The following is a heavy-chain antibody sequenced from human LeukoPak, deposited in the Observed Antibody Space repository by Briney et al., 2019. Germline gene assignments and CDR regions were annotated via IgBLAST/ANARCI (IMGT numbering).Heavy chain of an antibody. Sequence: ASVKVSCKASGYTFTTYDINWVRQAPGQGLEWMGWINPVTGNRGYGQKFQDRVTITSDTSVSTSYMELSSLRSEDTAVYYCVRGGGVRSWPNRWFDPWGQGTLVTISS. CDR2: INPVTGNR. J-gene: IGHJ5*02. D-gene: IGHD3-3*01. CDR3: VRGGGVRSWPNRWFDP. V-gene: IGHV1-8*01. CDR1: GYTFTTYD.